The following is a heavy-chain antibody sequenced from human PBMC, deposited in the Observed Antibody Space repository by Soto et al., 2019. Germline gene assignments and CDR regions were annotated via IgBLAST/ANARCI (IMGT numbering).Heavy chain of an antibody. CDR3: ARDIPGYSTGGMTYYFYGMDV. V-gene: IGHV1-46*03. CDR2: INPSGGST. D-gene: IGHD6-19*01. Sequence: ASVKVSCKASGYTFTSYYMHWVRQAPGQGLEWMGIINPSGGSTSYAQKFQGRVTMTRDTSTSTVYMELSSLRAEDTAVYYCARDIPGYSTGGMTYYFYGMDVWGQGTTVTVS. CDR1: GYTFTSYY. J-gene: IGHJ6*02.